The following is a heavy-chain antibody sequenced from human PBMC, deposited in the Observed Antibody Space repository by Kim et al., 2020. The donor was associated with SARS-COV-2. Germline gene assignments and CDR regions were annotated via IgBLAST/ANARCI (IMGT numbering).Heavy chain of an antibody. Sequence: GGSLRLSCVASGFPFTTYTMNWVRQAPGKGLEWVSGISYGGRITYYADSVKGRFTVSRDNSKNTVYLQMNSLRVEDTAVYYCAKELRVTTETTGGYFFNSWGQGTLVTVSS. V-gene: IGHV3-23*01. J-gene: IGHJ5*02. D-gene: IGHD4-17*01. CDR1: GFPFTTYT. CDR3: AKELRVTTETTGGYFFNS. CDR2: ISYGGRIT.